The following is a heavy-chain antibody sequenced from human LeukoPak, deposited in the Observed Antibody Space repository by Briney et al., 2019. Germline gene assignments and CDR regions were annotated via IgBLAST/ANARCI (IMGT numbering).Heavy chain of an antibody. CDR3: ARGLPRIAAAVFY. Sequence: ASVKVSCKASGYTFTSYAMHWVRQAPGQRLEWMGWINAGNGNTKYSQKFQGRVTMTRNTSISTAYMELSSLRSEDTAVYYCARGLPRIAAAVFYWGQGTLVTVSS. J-gene: IGHJ4*02. D-gene: IGHD6-13*01. CDR2: INAGNGNT. CDR1: GYTFTSYA. V-gene: IGHV1-3*01.